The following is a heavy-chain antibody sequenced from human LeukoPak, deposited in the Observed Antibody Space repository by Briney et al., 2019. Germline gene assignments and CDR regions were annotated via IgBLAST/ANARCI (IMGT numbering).Heavy chain of an antibody. CDR2: ISSSSSYI. V-gene: IGHV3-21*04. J-gene: IGHJ5*02. D-gene: IGHD1-26*01. Sequence: KSGGSLRLSCAASGFTFSSYTMNWVRQAPGKGLEWVSSISSSSSYIYYADSVKGRFAISRDNAKNSLYLQMNSLRAEDTAVYYCARDWELDPWGQGTLVTVSS. CDR1: GFTFSSYT. CDR3: ARDWELDP.